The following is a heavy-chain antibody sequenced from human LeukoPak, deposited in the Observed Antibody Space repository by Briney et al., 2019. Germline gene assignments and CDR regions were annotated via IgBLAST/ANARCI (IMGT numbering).Heavy chain of an antibody. D-gene: IGHD1-1*01. CDR2: IYHTGST. CDR1: GDSITNSRYH. CDR3: ARPRYHFDY. Sequence: PSETLSLTCAVSGDSITNSRYHWGWVRQPPGKGLEWMASIYHTGSTYYNSSLKSRVTISVDTSKNQFSLELTSATAADTAVYYCARPRYHFDYWGQGTLVTVSS. J-gene: IGHJ4*02. V-gene: IGHV4-39*01.